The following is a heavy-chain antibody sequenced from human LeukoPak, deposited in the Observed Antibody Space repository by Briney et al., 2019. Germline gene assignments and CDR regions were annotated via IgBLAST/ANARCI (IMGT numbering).Heavy chain of an antibody. D-gene: IGHD3-16*01. CDR2: ISNDASNE. J-gene: IGHJ4*02. CDR1: GFTFSSYG. V-gene: IGHV3-30*18. Sequence: PSGRSLRLSCAASGFTFSSYGMHWVRLAPGKGLEWVALISNDASNEHYADSVKGRFTISRDNSENMLYLQMNSLRAEDTAVYYCAKDLYYGYYFDNWGQGTLVTVSS. CDR3: AKDLYYGYYFDN.